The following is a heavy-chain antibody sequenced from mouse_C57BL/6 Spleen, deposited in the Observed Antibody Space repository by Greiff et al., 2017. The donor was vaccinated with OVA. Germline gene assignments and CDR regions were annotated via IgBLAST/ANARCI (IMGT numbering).Heavy chain of an antibody. CDR3: ARVGVDGSSWGYFDV. Sequence: EVKLMESGPGLVKPSQSLSLTCSVSGYSITSCYFWYWIRQPPGNKLEWMGYISYDGSNNYNPTLKNRISITRDTSNNQFFLKLNSVTTEDTATYYCARVGVDGSSWGYFDVWGTGTTVTVSS. CDR1: GYSITSCYF. J-gene: IGHJ1*03. D-gene: IGHD1-1*01. CDR2: ISYDGSN. V-gene: IGHV3-6*01.